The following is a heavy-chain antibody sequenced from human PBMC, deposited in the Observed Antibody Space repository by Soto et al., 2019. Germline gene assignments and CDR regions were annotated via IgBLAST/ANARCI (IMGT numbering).Heavy chain of an antibody. J-gene: IGHJ3*02. CDR2: LLDDGSK. CDR3: AKEGTGLYNAFDI. D-gene: IGHD3-10*01. V-gene: IGHV3-30*18. Sequence: QVELVESGGGVVRPGRSLRLSCAASRFPFSYYAMHWVRQAPGKGLEFVAVLLDDGSKYYADSVKGRFTISKDNSMKTVDLEMSSLRPEDTALYYCAKEGTGLYNAFDIWGQGTMVTFS. CDR1: RFPFSYYA.